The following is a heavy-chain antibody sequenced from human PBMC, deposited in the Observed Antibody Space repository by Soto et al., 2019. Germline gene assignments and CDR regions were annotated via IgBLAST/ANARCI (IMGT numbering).Heavy chain of an antibody. Sequence: GGSLRLSCAASEFTFSDYAMHWVRQAPGKGLEWVAVISDDGDKVFYADSMKDRLTISRDNSKSTLFLQLTSLGPEDTALYYCARAHYHDSSGPNGHAFDIWGQGTLVTVSS. CDR1: EFTFSDYA. CDR2: ISDDGDKV. D-gene: IGHD3-22*01. CDR3: ARAHYHDSSGPNGHAFDI. J-gene: IGHJ3*02. V-gene: IGHV3-30-3*01.